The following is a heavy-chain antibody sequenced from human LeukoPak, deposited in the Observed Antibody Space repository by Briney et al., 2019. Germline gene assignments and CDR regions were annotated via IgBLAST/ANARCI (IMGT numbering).Heavy chain of an antibody. Sequence: SETLSLTCTVSGDSISSNFWWTWVRQPPGKGLEWIGEIHHSGSTNYSPSLKSRVTVSVDNSRNDFSLSLTSVSAADTAVYYCARGIPGYFGTSGYYYEYWGQGTLVTVSS. CDR3: ARGIPGYFGTSGYYYEY. D-gene: IGHD3-22*01. CDR2: IHHSGST. V-gene: IGHV4-4*02. J-gene: IGHJ4*02. CDR1: GDSISSNFW.